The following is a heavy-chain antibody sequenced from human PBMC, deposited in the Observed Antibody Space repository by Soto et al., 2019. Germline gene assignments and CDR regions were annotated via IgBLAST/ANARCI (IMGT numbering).Heavy chain of an antibody. D-gene: IGHD3-3*01. V-gene: IGHV1-18*01. CDR3: ARSVIGDDFWSGYHTAYYYYYMDV. CDR2: ISACNGKA. CDR1: GYTFTSYG. Sequence: ASVKVSCKASGYTFTSYGISWVRQAPGQGLEWMGWISACNGKAKYSQKFQGRVTITRDTSASTACMELSSLRSEDTAVYYCARSVIGDDFWSGYHTAYYYYYMDVWGKGTTVTVSS. J-gene: IGHJ6*03.